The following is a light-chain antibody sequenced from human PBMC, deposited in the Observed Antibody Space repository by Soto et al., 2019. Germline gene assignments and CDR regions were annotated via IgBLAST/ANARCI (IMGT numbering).Light chain of an antibody. Sequence: QSAPTQPASVSGSPGQSITISCTGTSSDVGVYNYVSWYQQHPGKAPKLMIYEVSNRPSGLSNRFSGSKSGNTASLTISGLQAEDEADCYCSSYTRTNTWVFGGGTQLTVL. J-gene: IGLJ3*02. CDR2: EVS. CDR1: SSDVGVYNY. CDR3: SSYTRTNTWV. V-gene: IGLV2-14*01.